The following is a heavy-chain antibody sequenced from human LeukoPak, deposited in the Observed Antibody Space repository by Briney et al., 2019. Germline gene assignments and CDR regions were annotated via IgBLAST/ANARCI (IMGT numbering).Heavy chain of an antibody. D-gene: IGHD3-9*01. V-gene: IGHV3-30*18. CDR1: GFTFSSYG. CDR2: ISYDGSNK. Sequence: GSLSLSCAASGFTFSSYGMHWVRQAPGKGLEWVAVISYDGSNKYYADSVKGRFTISRDNSKNALYLQMNSLRAEDTAVYYCAKSLSLDWLLSWDYWGQGTLVTVSS. CDR3: AKSLSLDWLLSWDY. J-gene: IGHJ4*02.